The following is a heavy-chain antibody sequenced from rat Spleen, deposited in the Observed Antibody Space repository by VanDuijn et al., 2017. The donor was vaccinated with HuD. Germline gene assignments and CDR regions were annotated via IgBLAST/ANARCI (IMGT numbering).Heavy chain of an antibody. CDR2: ISYDGSST. CDR1: GFTFSDYN. J-gene: IGHJ2*01. CDR3: ARLQIAAPDY. D-gene: IGHD1-2*01. V-gene: IGHV5-7*01. Sequence: EVQLVESGGGLVQPGRSLKLSCAASGFTFSDYNMAWVRQAPKKGLEWVATISYDGSSTYYRDSVKGRFTISRDNAKSTLYLQMDSLRSEDTATYYCARLQIAAPDYWGQGVMVTVSS.